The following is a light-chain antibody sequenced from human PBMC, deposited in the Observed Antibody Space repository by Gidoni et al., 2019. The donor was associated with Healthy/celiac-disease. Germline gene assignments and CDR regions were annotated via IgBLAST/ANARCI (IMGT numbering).Light chain of an antibody. CDR1: RSVLYSSNNKNY. V-gene: IGKV4-1*01. CDR3: HKYYSTPGT. Sequence: VLPQSPAPLLHSLGARATSNCKPSRSVLYSSNNKNYLAWYHQNTGQPPKLLIYWASTRESGVPDRFSGSGSGSAFTLTIRRLQAEDVEVYYYHKYYSTPGTFGQGTKVEIK. CDR2: WAS. J-gene: IGKJ1*01.